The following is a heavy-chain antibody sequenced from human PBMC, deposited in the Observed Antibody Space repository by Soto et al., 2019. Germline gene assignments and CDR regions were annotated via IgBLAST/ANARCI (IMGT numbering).Heavy chain of an antibody. CDR3: ARGGGDYGFFDC. V-gene: IGHV4-31*03. Sequence: SETLSLTCTVSGGSISSGGYYWSWIRQHPGKGLEWIGYIYYSGSTYYNPSLKSRVTISVDTSKNQFSLKLSSVTAEETAVYYGARGGGDYGFFDCWGQGTLVPVSS. D-gene: IGHD4-17*01. CDR1: GGSISSGGYY. J-gene: IGHJ4*02. CDR2: IYYSGST.